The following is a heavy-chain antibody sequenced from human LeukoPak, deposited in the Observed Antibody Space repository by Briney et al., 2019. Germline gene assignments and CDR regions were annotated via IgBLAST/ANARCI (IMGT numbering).Heavy chain of an antibody. J-gene: IGHJ4*02. V-gene: IGHV3-64D*09. CDR3: VKDPSGNYLYFPF. Sequence: GGSLRLSCAASGFTFSSLAMFWVRQAPGKGLEYVSGISSDGGRTNYADSVKARFTISRDNSKVTLYLQMTSLRPEDTAIYYCVKDPSGNYLYFPFWGQGTLVTVSS. CDR2: ISSDGGRT. CDR1: GFTFSSLA. D-gene: IGHD1-26*01.